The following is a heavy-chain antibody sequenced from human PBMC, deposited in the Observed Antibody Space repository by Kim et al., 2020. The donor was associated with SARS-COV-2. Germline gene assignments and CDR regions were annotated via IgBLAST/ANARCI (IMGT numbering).Heavy chain of an antibody. V-gene: IGHV5-10-1*01. J-gene: IGHJ6*02. CDR1: GFRFTSYW. Sequence: GESLKISCAGSGFRFTSYWINWVRQMPGKGLEWIGRIDPSGSDTNYSPSFQGHVTISAAKSDNTAYLQWNSLKASDTAVYYCTRTPNFYYFAMDVWGQGT. CDR2: IDPSGSDT. CDR3: TRTPNFYYFAMDV.